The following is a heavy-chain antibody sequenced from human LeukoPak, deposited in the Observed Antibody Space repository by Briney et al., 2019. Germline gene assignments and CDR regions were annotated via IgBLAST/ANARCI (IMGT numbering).Heavy chain of an antibody. CDR1: GLSVSNNY. D-gene: IGHD3-22*01. J-gene: IGHJ4*02. CDR3: GGYSSLDH. CDR2: IYSGGDK. V-gene: IGHV3-53*01. Sequence: GGSLRLSCAASGLSVSNNYMSWVRQAPGKGLEWVSLIYSGGDKRYAASVKGRFAISRDNSKNTLYLQMDSLRVEDTAVYYCGGYSSLDHWGQGTLVTVSS.